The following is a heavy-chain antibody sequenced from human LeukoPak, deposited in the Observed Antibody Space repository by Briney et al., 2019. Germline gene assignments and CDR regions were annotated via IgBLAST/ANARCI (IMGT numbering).Heavy chain of an antibody. J-gene: IGHJ6*02. CDR2: SYYTGYA. D-gene: IGHD1-14*01. CDR1: GDSVSSDAFY. V-gene: IGHV4-61*08. CDR3: ARGRNPDYFYGMDV. Sequence: SETLSLTCTVSGDSVSSDAFYWSWIRQPPGRGLEWIGCSYYTGYANYNPSLKSRVSISVDTSKNQFSLRMPSLTPADAAVYFCARGRNPDYFYGMDVWGQGATVAVPS.